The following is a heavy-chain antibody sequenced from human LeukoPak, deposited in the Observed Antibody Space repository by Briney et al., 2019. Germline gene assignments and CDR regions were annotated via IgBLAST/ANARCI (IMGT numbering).Heavy chain of an antibody. Sequence: GGSLRLSCAASEFTFSSYAMSWVRQAPGKGLEWVSAISGSGGSTYYADSVKGRFTISRDNSKNTLYLQMNSLRAEDTAVYYCLTYYYDSSGYYSSDYWGQGTLVTVSS. D-gene: IGHD3-22*01. CDR1: EFTFSSYA. V-gene: IGHV3-23*01. J-gene: IGHJ4*02. CDR3: LTYYYDSSGYYSSDY. CDR2: ISGSGGST.